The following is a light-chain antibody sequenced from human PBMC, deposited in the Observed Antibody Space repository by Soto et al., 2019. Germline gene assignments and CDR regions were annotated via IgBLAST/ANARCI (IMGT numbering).Light chain of an antibody. J-gene: IGKJ5*01. CDR1: PSVTNF. V-gene: IGKV3-20*01. CDR3: QQYGIFPIT. Sequence: EIVLTQSPATLSLSPGERATLSCRASPSVTNFLAWYQQKPGQAPRLLIYGAFNRATGIPARFSGSGSGTDFTLTISRLEPEDFAVYYCQQYGIFPITFGQGTRLEIK. CDR2: GAF.